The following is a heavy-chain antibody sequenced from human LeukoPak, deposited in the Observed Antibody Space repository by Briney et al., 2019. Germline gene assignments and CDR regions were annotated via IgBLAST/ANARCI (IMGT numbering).Heavy chain of an antibody. CDR1: GGSISYFY. J-gene: IGHJ6*03. Sequence: SETLSLTCTVSGGSISYFYWSWIRQPAGKGLEWIGRIYTSGSTNYNPSLKSRVTMSVDTSKKQFSLKLGSVTAADTAEYYCARVRGSSGSYEYYHYMDVWGKGTTVTISS. CDR3: ARVRGSSGSYEYYHYMDV. D-gene: IGHD1-26*01. V-gene: IGHV4-4*07. CDR2: IYTSGST.